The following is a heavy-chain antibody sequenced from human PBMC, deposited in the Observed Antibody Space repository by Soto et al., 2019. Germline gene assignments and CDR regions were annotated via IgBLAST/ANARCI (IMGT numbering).Heavy chain of an antibody. CDR3: ARLYSSSWYGDY. J-gene: IGHJ4*02. D-gene: IGHD6-13*01. CDR1: GGSISSSSYY. Sequence: QLQLQESGPGLVKPSETLSLTCTVSGGSISSSSYYWGWIRQPPGKGLEWIGSIYYSGSTYYNPSLKSRVTISVETSKNQFSRKLSSVTAADTAVYYCARLYSSSWYGDYWGQGTLVTVSS. CDR2: IYYSGST. V-gene: IGHV4-39*01.